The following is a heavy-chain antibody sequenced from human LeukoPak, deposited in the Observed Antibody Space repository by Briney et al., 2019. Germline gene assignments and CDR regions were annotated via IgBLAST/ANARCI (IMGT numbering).Heavy chain of an antibody. CDR1: GFTFCSYG. CDR2: ISYDGSNK. CDR3: AKTRIWSGYYDY. D-gene: IGHD3-3*01. V-gene: IGHV3-30*18. J-gene: IGHJ4*02. Sequence: GGSLRLSCAASGFTFCSYGMHWVRQAPGKGLEWVAVISYDGSNKYYADSVKGRFTISRDNSKNTLYLQMNSLRAEDTAVYYCAKTRIWSGYYDYWGQGTLVTVSS.